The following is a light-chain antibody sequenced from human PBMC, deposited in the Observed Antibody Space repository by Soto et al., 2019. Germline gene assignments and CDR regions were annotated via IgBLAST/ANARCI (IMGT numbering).Light chain of an antibody. CDR2: DVS. V-gene: IGLV2-14*03. CDR3: RSYTSRSSSVV. J-gene: IGLJ2*01. CDR1: SSDVGTYNY. Sequence: QSALTQPASVSGSPGQSITISCTGTSSDVGTYNYVSWYQQHPGKAPKLMIYDVSHRPSGVSDRFSGSKSGNTASLTISGLQAEDEADYYCRSYTSRSSSVVFGGGTKLTVL.